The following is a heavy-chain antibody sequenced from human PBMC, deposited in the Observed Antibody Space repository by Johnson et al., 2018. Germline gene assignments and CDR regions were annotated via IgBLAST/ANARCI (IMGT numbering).Heavy chain of an antibody. V-gene: IGHV3-21*01. J-gene: IGHJ1*01. Sequence: EVQLVESGGGLVKPGGSLRLSCAASGFTFSSYSMNWVRQAPGKGLEWVSSISSSSRYIYYADSVKGRFTISRDNAKNSLYLQMNSLRAGDTAVYYCARDNLYDYDSRAYYFGGYFQHWGQGTLVTVSS. CDR3: ARDNLYDYDSRAYYFGGYFQH. CDR2: ISSSSRYI. CDR1: GFTFSSYS. D-gene: IGHD3-22*01.